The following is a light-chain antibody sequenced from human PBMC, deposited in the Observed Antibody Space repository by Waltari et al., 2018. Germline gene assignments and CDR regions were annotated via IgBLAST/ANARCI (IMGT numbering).Light chain of an antibody. CDR2: AVS. V-gene: IGKV3-20*01. CDR1: QTVTSDY. Sequence: DIVLTQAPGTLSLSRGERATLSCRASQTVTSDYLACYQKKPGQPPRLLIYAVSTRATGIPDRFSGSGSGTDFSLTISRLEPEDFAVYYCQHYGTSPRATFGPGTRVDVK. J-gene: IGKJ3*01. CDR3: QHYGTSPRAT.